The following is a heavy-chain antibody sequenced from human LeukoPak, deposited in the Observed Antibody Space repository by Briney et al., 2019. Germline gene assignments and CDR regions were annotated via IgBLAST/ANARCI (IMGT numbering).Heavy chain of an antibody. V-gene: IGHV4-39*01. Sequence: SETLSLTCTVSGGSISSSSYYWGWIRQPPGKGLEWIVSIYYSGSTYYNPSLKSRVTISVDTSKNQFSLKLSSVTAADTAVYYCARQVDCSSTSCAYYYYYGMDVWGQGTTVTVSS. J-gene: IGHJ6*02. D-gene: IGHD2-2*01. CDR2: IYYSGST. CDR3: ARQVDCSSTSCAYYYYYGMDV. CDR1: GGSISSSSYY.